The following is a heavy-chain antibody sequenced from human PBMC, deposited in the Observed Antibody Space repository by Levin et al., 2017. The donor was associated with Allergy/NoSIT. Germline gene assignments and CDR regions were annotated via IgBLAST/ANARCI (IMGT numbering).Heavy chain of an antibody. Sequence: SQTLSLTCNVSGDSISSSNYYWAWIRQPPGKGLEWIGSIYYSGSTYYNPSLKSRVIISVDTSKNQFYLNLTSVTAADTAVYFCARPKSSGWGDFDYWGQGTLVTVSS. V-gene: IGHV4-39*01. CDR3: ARPKSSGWGDFDY. CDR2: IYYSGST. J-gene: IGHJ4*02. CDR1: GDSISSSNYY. D-gene: IGHD6-25*01.